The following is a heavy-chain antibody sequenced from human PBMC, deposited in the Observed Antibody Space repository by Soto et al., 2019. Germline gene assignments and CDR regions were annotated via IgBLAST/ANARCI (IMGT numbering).Heavy chain of an antibody. J-gene: IGHJ4*02. CDR3: ARVLGRGSGWYYFDY. CDR1: GYTFTSYG. D-gene: IGHD6-19*01. Sequence: ASVTVSCKASGYTFTSYGISWVRQAPGQGLEWMGWISAYNGNTNYAQKLQGRVTMTTDTSTSTAYMELRSLRSDDTAVYYCARVLGRGSGWYYFDYWGQGTLVTVSS. V-gene: IGHV1-18*01. CDR2: ISAYNGNT.